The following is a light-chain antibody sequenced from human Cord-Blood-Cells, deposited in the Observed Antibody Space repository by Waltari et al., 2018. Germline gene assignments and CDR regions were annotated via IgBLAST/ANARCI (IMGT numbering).Light chain of an antibody. J-gene: IGLJ2*01. Sequence: SSELTQDPAVSVALGQTVRITCPGNSLRSYSARWYQQKPGQAPVLVIYGKNNRPSGLPDRFSGSSSGNTASLTITGAQAEDEADYYCNSRDSSGSHLVFGGGTKLTVL. CDR1: SLRSYS. CDR2: GKN. CDR3: NSRDSSGSHLV. V-gene: IGLV3-19*01.